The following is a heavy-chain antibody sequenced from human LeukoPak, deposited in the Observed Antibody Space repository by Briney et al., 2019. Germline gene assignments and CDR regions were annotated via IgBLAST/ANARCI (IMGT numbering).Heavy chain of an antibody. CDR2: IYSGGST. CDR1: GFTVSNNY. CDR3: ATGPPAVGNTYYY. Sequence: GGSLRLSCAASGFTVSNNYMNWVRQAPGKGLEWVSVIYSGGSTYYADSVKGRFTISRDNSKNTLYLQMNSLRAEDTAVYYCATGPPAVGNTYYYWGQGSLVTVSS. D-gene: IGHD6-13*01. J-gene: IGHJ4*02. V-gene: IGHV3-66*01.